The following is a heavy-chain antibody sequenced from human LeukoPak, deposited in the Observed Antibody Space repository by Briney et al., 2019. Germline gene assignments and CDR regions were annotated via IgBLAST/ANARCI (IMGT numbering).Heavy chain of an antibody. CDR2: ISISSSGI. CDR3: ARGGWSGNYYFDY. V-gene: IGHV3-21*01. Sequence: GGSLRLSCAASGFTFSSYSMNWVRQAPGKGLEWVSSISISSSGIYYADSVKGRFTISRDNAKNSLYLQMNSLRAEDTAVYYCARGGWSGNYYFDYWGQGTLVTVSS. D-gene: IGHD3-3*01. J-gene: IGHJ4*02. CDR1: GFTFSSYS.